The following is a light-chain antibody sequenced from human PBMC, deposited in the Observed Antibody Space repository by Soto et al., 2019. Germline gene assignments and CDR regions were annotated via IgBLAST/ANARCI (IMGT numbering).Light chain of an antibody. CDR3: QQYNGYPHT. CDR1: QSISTW. Sequence: DIQMTQSPSTLSASVGDRVTITCRASQSISTWLAWYQQKPGKAPKLLIYKASSLRNGVPSRFSGIGSGTEFMLTINILLPDDFASYYCQQYNGYPHTCGQGTKLEIK. J-gene: IGKJ2*01. V-gene: IGKV1-5*03. CDR2: KAS.